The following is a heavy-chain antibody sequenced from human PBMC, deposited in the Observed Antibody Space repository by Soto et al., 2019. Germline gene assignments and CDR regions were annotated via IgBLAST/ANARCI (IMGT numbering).Heavy chain of an antibody. CDR2: INAGNGNT. CDR3: ARPVYSSGWSKDYFDY. V-gene: IGHV1-3*01. D-gene: IGHD6-19*01. CDR1: GYRFTSYA. Sequence: GASVKVSCKAPGYRFTSYAMYWVRQDPGQRLEWMGWINAGNGNTKYSQKFQGRVTFTRDTSASTAYMELSSLRSEDTAVYYCARPVYSSGWSKDYFDYWGQGTPVTVSS. J-gene: IGHJ4*02.